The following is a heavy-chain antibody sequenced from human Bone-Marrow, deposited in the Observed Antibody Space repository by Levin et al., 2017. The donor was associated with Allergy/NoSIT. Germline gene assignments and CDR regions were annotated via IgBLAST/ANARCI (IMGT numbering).Heavy chain of an antibody. Sequence: GSGPTLVKPTQTLTLTCTFSGFSLSTGGVAVGWIRQPPGKALEWLALIYWDDYEGYSPAMKSRLTITKDTSRNQVVLTMTNMDPVDTGTYYCAHNRVNTFDYWGQGTLVTVSS. CDR3: AHNRVNTFDY. D-gene: IGHD4-17*01. CDR1: GFSLSTGGVA. J-gene: IGHJ4*02. CDR2: IYWDDYE. V-gene: IGHV2-5*02.